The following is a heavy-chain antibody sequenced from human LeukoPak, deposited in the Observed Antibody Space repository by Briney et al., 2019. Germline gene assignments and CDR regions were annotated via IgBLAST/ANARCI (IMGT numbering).Heavy chain of an antibody. V-gene: IGHV1-69*11. J-gene: IGHJ3*02. D-gene: IGHD3-10*01. CDR3: ATGGAYRDAFDI. Sequence: SVKVSCKASGGTFSTYSINWVRQAPGEGLEWMGRIIPILSQSNYAQKFQGTVSITADEFTETAYMELSSLRSDDTAVYYCATGGAYRDAFDIWGQGTMVTVSS. CDR2: IIPILSQS. CDR1: GGTFSTYS.